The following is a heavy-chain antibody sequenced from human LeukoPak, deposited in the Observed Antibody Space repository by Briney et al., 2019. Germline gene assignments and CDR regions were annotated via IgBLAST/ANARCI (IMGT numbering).Heavy chain of an antibody. D-gene: IGHD2-15*01. V-gene: IGHV3-23*01. CDR1: GLTSSGTA. CDR3: AKVLVLVSANRYYFDY. Sequence: PGGSLRLPSTAPGLTSSGTAMGWVRQAPGTGMKRVSLISGRGNSTYYADSVKGRFTISRDNSNNTLYLQMNSLRAEDTAVYYCAKVLVLVSANRYYFDYWGQGTLVTVSS. J-gene: IGHJ4*02. CDR2: ISGRGNST.